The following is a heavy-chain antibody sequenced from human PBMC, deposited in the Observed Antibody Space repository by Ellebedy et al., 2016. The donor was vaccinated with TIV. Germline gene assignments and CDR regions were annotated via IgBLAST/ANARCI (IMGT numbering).Heavy chain of an antibody. CDR3: AKWTVGYCSSASCYTGDY. J-gene: IGHJ4*02. Sequence: MPGGSLRLSCAVYGVSFNNYYWSWIRQFPGKGLEWIGEFNLRGTTNDNPSLKSRVTISVDTSQNWFSLKLNSVTAADTAVYYCAKWTVGYCSSASCYTGDYWGQGTRVTVSS. CDR1: GVSFNNYY. CDR2: FNLRGTT. D-gene: IGHD2-2*02. V-gene: IGHV4-34*01.